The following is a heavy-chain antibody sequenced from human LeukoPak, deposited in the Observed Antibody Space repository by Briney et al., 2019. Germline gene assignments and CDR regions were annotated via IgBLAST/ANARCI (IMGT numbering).Heavy chain of an antibody. D-gene: IGHD6-13*01. Sequence: SETLSLTCTVSGGSISSYYWSWIRQPPGKGLEWIGYIYYSGSTNYNPSLKSRVTISVDTSKNQFSLKLSSMTAADTAVYYCARDSFAAAGTIYFDYWGQGTLVTVS. CDR1: GGSISSYY. CDR2: IYYSGST. V-gene: IGHV4-59*01. CDR3: ARDSFAAAGTIYFDY. J-gene: IGHJ4*02.